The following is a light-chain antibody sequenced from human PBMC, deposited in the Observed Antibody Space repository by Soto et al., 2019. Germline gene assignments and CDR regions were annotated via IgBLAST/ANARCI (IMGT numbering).Light chain of an antibody. V-gene: IGKV3-20*01. J-gene: IGKJ2*01. Sequence: EIVLTQSPGTLSLSPGERATLSCRASQSVSSSYLAWYQQNPGQAPRLLIYGASSRATGIPDRFSGSGSGTDFTLTISRLELEDFAVYYCQQYGSSPRYTFGQGTKVEIK. CDR3: QQYGSSPRYT. CDR2: GAS. CDR1: QSVSSSY.